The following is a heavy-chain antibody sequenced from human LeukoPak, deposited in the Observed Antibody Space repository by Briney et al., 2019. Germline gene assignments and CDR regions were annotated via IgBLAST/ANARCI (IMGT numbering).Heavy chain of an antibody. CDR3: ASDDPWGSSTPSPDP. V-gene: IGHV1-69*13. Sequence: SVKVSCKASGGTFSSYAISWVRQAPGQGLEWMGGIIPIFGTANYAQKFQGRVTITADESTSTAYMEPSSLRSEDTAVYYCASDDPWGSSTPSPDPWGQGTLVTVSS. CDR1: GGTFSSYA. D-gene: IGHD2-2*01. J-gene: IGHJ5*02. CDR2: IIPIFGTA.